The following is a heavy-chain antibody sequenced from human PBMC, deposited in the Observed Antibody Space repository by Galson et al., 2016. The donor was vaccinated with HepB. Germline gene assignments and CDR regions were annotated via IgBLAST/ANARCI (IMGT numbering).Heavy chain of an antibody. CDR3: ARVPIPMTTMYYFDF. J-gene: IGHJ4*02. CDR1: GFTFSNYG. D-gene: IGHD4-11*01. V-gene: IGHV3-33*01. Sequence: SLRLSCAATGFTFSNYGMHWVRQAPGQGLEWVAVIWYEGSKKYYADSVKGRFTISRDNSKNTVYLQMNSLRAEDTAVYYCARVPIPMTTMYYFDFWGQGTLVTVSS. CDR2: IWYEGSKK.